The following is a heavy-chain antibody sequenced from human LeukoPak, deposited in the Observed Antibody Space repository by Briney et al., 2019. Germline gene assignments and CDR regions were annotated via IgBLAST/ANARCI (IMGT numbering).Heavy chain of an antibody. D-gene: IGHD5-24*01. J-gene: IGHJ4*02. CDR2: IIPIFGTA. CDR1: GGTFSSYA. V-gene: IGHV1-69*05. CDR3: ARASVEMATIGFDY. Sequence: ASVKVSCKASGGTFSSYAISWVRHAPGQGLEWIGGIIPIFGTANYAQKFQGRVTITTDESTSTAYMELSSLRSEDTAVYYCARASVEMATIGFDYWGQGTLVTVSS.